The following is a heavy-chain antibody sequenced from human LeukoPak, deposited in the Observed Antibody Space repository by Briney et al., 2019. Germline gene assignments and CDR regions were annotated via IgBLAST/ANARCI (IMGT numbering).Heavy chain of an antibody. J-gene: IGHJ4*02. D-gene: IGHD5-12*01. CDR1: GFTFSTYS. CDR3: AREYYGGYDDY. Sequence: PGGSLRLSCAASGFTFSTYSMHWVRQAPGKGLESISAISSNGDITYYANSVKGRFTISRDNSKNTLYLQMGSLRAEDMAVYYCAREYYGGYDDYWGQGTLVTVSS. CDR2: ISSNGDIT. V-gene: IGHV3-64*01.